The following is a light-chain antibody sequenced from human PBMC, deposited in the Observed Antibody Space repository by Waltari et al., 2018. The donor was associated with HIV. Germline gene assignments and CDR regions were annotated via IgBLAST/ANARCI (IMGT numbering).Light chain of an antibody. J-gene: IGKJ2*01. Sequence: EFVLMQSPGTLSLSPGERATLSCRASQSVSSSYVAWYQQKPGQAPRLLIYGASSRATGIPDRFSGSGSGTDFTLTISRLEPEDFAVYYCQQYGSSPPYTFGQGTKLQIK. CDR2: GAS. CDR1: QSVSSSY. CDR3: QQYGSSPPYT. V-gene: IGKV3-20*01.